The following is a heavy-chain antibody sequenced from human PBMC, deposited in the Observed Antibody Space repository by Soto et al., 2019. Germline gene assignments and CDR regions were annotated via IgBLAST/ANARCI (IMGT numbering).Heavy chain of an antibody. CDR3: PRNIPSDYDLSNQFAGSQNWYDT. J-gene: IGHJ5*02. CDR2: INPNSGGT. CDR1: GYTFTGYY. D-gene: IGHD3-3*01. Sequence: ASVKVSCKASGYTFTGYYMHWVRQAPGQGLEWMGWINPNSGGTNYAHKFQGWVTMTRDTSISTAYMELSRLRSDDTAVYYCPRNIPSDYDLSNQFAGSQNWYDTWGQGPLVIVSA. V-gene: IGHV1-2*04.